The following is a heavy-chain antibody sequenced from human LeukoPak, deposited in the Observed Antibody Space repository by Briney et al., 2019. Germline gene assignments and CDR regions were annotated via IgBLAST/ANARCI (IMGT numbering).Heavy chain of an antibody. CDR3: ARDRSVGATPLDY. Sequence: GSLRLSCAASGFTFSSYWMAWVRQAPGKGLERVAIIKEDRSEIYYVDSVKGRFTISRDNAKNSLYLQMNSLRAEDTAVYYCARDRSVGATPLDYWGQGTLVTVSS. V-gene: IGHV3-7*05. D-gene: IGHD1-26*01. CDR1: GFTFSSYW. CDR2: IKEDRSEI. J-gene: IGHJ4*02.